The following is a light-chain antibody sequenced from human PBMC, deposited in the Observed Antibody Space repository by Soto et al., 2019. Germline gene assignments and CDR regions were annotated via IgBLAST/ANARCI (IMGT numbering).Light chain of an antibody. CDR2: GAS. Sequence: EIMLTQSPVTLSLSTGERATLSCRARQGVSSSYVAWYQQKAGQAPRLLIDGASSRATSIPDRFSGSGSGTDFTLTINILEAEDVAVYYCQQYGSSPITFGQGTRLEIK. CDR1: QGVSSSY. V-gene: IGKV3-20*01. CDR3: QQYGSSPIT. J-gene: IGKJ5*01.